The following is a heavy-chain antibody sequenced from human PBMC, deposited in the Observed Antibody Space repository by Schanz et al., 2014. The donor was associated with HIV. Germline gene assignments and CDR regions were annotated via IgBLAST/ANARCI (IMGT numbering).Heavy chain of an antibody. CDR3: ARRRSEIVPAAIVLHYYYGFDV. Sequence: QVQLVQSGAEVKKPGASVRVSCKASGYTFTNYDINWVRQATGQGLEWMGWMNPNSGNTGYAQKFQGRVTMTRDTSKSTAYMDLSSLRSDDTAVYYCARRRSEIVPAAIVLHYYYGFDVWGQGTTVTVS. CDR2: MNPNSGNT. V-gene: IGHV1-8*01. CDR1: GYTFTNYD. D-gene: IGHD2-2*02. J-gene: IGHJ6*02.